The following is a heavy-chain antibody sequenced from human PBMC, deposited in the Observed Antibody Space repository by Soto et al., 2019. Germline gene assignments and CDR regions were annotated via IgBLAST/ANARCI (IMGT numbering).Heavy chain of an antibody. J-gene: IGHJ4*02. V-gene: IGHV4-31*03. CDR3: ARAASYSGYDYYFDY. Sequence: PSETLSLTCTVSGGSISSGGYYWSWIRQHPGKGLEWIGYIYYSGSTYYNPSLKSRVTISVDTSKNQFSLKLSSVTAADTAVYYCARAASYSGYDYYFDYWGQGTLVTVSS. CDR1: GGSISSGGYY. D-gene: IGHD5-12*01. CDR2: IYYSGST.